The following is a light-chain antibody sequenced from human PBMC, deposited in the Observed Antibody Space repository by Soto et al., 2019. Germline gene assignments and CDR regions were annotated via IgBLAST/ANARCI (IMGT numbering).Light chain of an antibody. Sequence: DIQLTQSPSFLSASIGDRVTIICRASQGISSSLAWYQQKPGKAPKLLIYDASSLESGVPSRFSGSGSGTEFTLTISSLQPDDFATYYCQQYNSYSQTFGQGTKVDIK. J-gene: IGKJ1*01. CDR2: DAS. V-gene: IGKV1-5*02. CDR3: QQYNSYSQT. CDR1: QGISSS.